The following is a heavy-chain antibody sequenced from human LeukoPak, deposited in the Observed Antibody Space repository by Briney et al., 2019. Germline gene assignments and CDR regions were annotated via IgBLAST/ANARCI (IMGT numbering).Heavy chain of an antibody. D-gene: IGHD6-19*01. CDR3: AKTLISSGWFEGYDY. V-gene: IGHV1-69*05. CDR1: GGTFSSYA. J-gene: IGHJ4*02. Sequence: SVKVSCKASGGTFSSYAISWVRQAPGQGLEWMGGIIPIFGTANYAQKFQGRVTITTDESTSTAYMELSSLRSEDTAVYYCAKTLISSGWFEGYDYWGQGTLVTVSS. CDR2: IIPIFGTA.